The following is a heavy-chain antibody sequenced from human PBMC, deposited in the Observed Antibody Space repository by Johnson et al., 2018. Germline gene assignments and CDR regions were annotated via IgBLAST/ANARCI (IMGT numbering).Heavy chain of an antibody. CDR3: ARGGRNDAFDI. J-gene: IGHJ3*02. D-gene: IGHD3-16*01. CDR2: ISSNGGST. Sequence: VQLVESGGGLVQPGGSLRLSCAPSGFTFSSYTMNWVRQAPGKGLEYVSAISSNGGSTYYADSVKGRFTISRDNSKNTLYLQMGSLRAEDMAVYYCARGGRNDAFDIWGQGTMVTVSS. V-gene: IGHV3-64*07. CDR1: GFTFSSYT.